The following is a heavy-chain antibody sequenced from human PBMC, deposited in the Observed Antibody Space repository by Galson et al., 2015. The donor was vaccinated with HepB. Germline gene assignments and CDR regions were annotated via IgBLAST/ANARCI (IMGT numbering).Heavy chain of an antibody. J-gene: IGHJ5*02. D-gene: IGHD1-26*01. Sequence: SLRLSCAASQFTFSSYAIHWVRQAPGRGLEWVAIISYDGSNKYYADSVKGRFTISRDNSKNTVFLEMNSLRPEDTAVYYCARIHSPTGRYLTRGIDPWGQGTLVTVSS. V-gene: IGHV3-30*04. CDR3: ARIHSPTGRYLTRGIDP. CDR1: QFTFSSYA. CDR2: ISYDGSNK.